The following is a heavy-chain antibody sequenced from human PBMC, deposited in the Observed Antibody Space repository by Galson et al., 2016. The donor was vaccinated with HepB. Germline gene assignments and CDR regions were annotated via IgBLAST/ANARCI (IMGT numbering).Heavy chain of an antibody. CDR1: GXXVSXXX. J-gene: IGHJ5*01. D-gene: IGHD6-19*01. CDR3: RRDGWTSNWFGY. Sequence: SLXXXCAGSGXXVSXXXMSXXXQAXXKGPXXVSIIYSGGSTXYAXSVKGRFSIPRDNSKNTLYLQMDSLRVEDTAVYYCRRDGWTSNWFGYWGQXTLVTVSS. V-gene: IGHV3-53*05. CDR2: IYSGGST.